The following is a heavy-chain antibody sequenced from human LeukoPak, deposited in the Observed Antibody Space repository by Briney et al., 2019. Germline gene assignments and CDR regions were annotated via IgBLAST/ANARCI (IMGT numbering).Heavy chain of an antibody. CDR1: GYTFTSYD. V-gene: IGHV1-8*01. CDR2: MNPNSGNT. CDR3: ARGSVTPFDY. J-gene: IGHJ4*02. Sequence: ASVKVSCRASGYTFTSYDINWVRQATGQGLEWMGWMNPNSGNTGYAQKFQGRLTMTRNTSITTAYMELSSLRSEDKAVYYCARGSVTPFDYWGQGTLVTVSS. D-gene: IGHD5-18*01.